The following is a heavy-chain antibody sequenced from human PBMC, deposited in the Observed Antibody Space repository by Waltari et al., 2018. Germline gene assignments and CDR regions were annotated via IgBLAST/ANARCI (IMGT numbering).Heavy chain of an antibody. V-gene: IGHV3-7*01. D-gene: IGHD3-22*01. CDR2: IKKDGSEE. Sequence: EVQLVESGGGLVQPGGSLRLSCAASEFTLSSYWMSWVRQAPGKGPEWVANIKKDGSEEYDVDSVRGRFTISRDNAKNSLYLQMNSLRPEDTAVYYCARDQWFAFDIWGQGTMVTVSS. CDR3: ARDQWFAFDI. CDR1: EFTLSSYW. J-gene: IGHJ3*02.